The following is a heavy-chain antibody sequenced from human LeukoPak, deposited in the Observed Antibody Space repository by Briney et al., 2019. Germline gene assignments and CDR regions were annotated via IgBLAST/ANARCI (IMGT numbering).Heavy chain of an antibody. D-gene: IGHD4-23*01. CDR1: GGSLSGYY. J-gene: IGHJ4*02. V-gene: IGHV4-34*01. CDR2: IKHSGSN. Sequence: SETLSLTCAVYGGSLSGYYWSWIRQPPGKGLEWIGEIKHSGSNNYNPSLKSRVTISVDTSKNQFSLKLSSVTAADTAVYYCARERTVENTPNDYWGQGTLVTVSS. CDR3: ARERTVENTPNDY.